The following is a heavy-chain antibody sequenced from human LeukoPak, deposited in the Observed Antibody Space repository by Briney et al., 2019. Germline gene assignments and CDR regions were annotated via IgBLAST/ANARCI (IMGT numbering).Heavy chain of an antibody. J-gene: IGHJ4*02. CDR1: GFTFSSYA. Sequence: GGALRLSCAASGFTFSSYAMSWVRQAPGKGLEWVSAISGSGGSTYYADSVKGRFTISRDNSKNTLYLQMNSLRAEDTAVYYCAKGGRQLVRQIDYWGQGTLVTVSS. CDR2: ISGSGGST. V-gene: IGHV3-23*01. D-gene: IGHD6-13*01. CDR3: AKGGRQLVRQIDY.